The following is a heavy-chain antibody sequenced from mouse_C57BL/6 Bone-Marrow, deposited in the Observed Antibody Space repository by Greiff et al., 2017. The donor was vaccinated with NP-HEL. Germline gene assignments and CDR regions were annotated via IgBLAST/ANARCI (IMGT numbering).Heavy chain of an antibody. V-gene: IGHV3-6*01. D-gene: IGHD2-3*01. Sequence: VQLKQSGPGLVKPSQSLSLTCSVTGYSITSGYYWNWLRQFPGNKLEWMGYISYDGSNNYNPSLKNRISITRDTSKNQSFLKLNSVTTEDTATYYCARRWLQTTYYFDYWGQGTTLTVSS. CDR1: GYSITSGYY. CDR3: ARRWLQTTYYFDY. CDR2: ISYDGSN. J-gene: IGHJ2*01.